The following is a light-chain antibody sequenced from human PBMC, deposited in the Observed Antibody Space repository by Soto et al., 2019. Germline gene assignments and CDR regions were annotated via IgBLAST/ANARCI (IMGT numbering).Light chain of an antibody. CDR3: QQYHNWPPLT. Sequence: EIVLTQSPGTLSLSPGKRATLSCGASQSISSSYLAWYQQRPGQAPRLLIYGASSRATGIPDRFSGSGSGTEFTLTISSLQSDDFAVYYCQQYHNWPPLTFGGGTKVDIK. J-gene: IGKJ4*01. CDR1: QSISSSY. CDR2: GAS. V-gene: IGKV3-20*01.